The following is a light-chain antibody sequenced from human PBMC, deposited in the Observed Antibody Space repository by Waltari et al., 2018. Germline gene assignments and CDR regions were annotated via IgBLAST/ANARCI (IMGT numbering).Light chain of an antibody. J-gene: IGLJ1*01. CDR3: GSYTSSSTLV. Sequence: QSALTQPASVSGSPGQSITIFCTGTSSDVGGYDYVSWYQQHPGKAPKLMIYDVRTRPSGVSNRFSGSKSGNTASLTISGLQAEDEADYYCGSYTSSSTLVFGTGTTV. CDR2: DVR. CDR1: SSDVGGYDY. V-gene: IGLV2-14*03.